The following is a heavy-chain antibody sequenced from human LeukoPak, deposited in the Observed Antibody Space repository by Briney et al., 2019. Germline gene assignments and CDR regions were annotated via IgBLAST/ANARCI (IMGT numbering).Heavy chain of an antibody. CDR3: ASGWGGLKY. CDR2: IIPIFGRA. CDR1: GGTFSSYA. Sequence: SVTVSCKASGGTFSSYAISWVRQAPGQGLEWMGGIIPIFGRANYAQKFQGRVTITADESTSPAYMELSSLRSEDTAVYYCASGWGGLKYWGQGTLVTVSS. J-gene: IGHJ4*02. V-gene: IGHV1-69*13. D-gene: IGHD3-16*01.